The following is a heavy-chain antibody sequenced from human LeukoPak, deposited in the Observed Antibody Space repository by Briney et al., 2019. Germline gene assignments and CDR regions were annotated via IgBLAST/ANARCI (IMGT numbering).Heavy chain of an antibody. D-gene: IGHD3-10*01. J-gene: IGHJ3*02. Sequence: SETLSLTCAVYGGSFSAYYWSWIRQPPGKGLEWIGEINHSGSTNYNPSLKSRVTISVDTSKNQFSLKLSSVTAADTAVYYCARLTVRGRKAFDIWGQGTMVTVSS. CDR3: ARLTVRGRKAFDI. V-gene: IGHV4-34*01. CDR2: INHSGST. CDR1: GGSFSAYY.